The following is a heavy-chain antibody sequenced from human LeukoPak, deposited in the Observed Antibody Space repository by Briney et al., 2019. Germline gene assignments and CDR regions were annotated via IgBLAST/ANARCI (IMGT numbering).Heavy chain of an antibody. V-gene: IGHV5-51*01. CDR3: AIGGHSTTSCYRCFDY. Sequence: GESLKISCKGSGYRFTSYWIGWVRQMPGKGLEGMGLIYPDESDTRYSPSCQGQVTISAHKSISTAYLQWSSLKASDTAMYYRAIGGHSTTSCYRCFDYWGQGTLVTVSS. J-gene: IGHJ4*02. D-gene: IGHD2-2*02. CDR1: GYRFTSYW. CDR2: IYPDESDT.